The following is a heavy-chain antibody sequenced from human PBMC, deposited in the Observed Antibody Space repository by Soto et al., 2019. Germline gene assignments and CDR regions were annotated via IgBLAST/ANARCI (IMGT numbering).Heavy chain of an antibody. CDR2: IIPIFGTA. J-gene: IGHJ6*02. CDR3: ARDPTVTRDYGMDV. Sequence: QVQLVQSGAEVKKPGSSVKVSCKASGGTFSSYAISWVRQAPGQGLEWMGGIIPIFGTANYAQKFQGRVTITAHASTSTAHMELSSLRSEDTAVYYWARDPTVTRDYGMDVWGQGTTFTVSS. D-gene: IGHD4-17*01. V-gene: IGHV1-69*01. CDR1: GGTFSSYA.